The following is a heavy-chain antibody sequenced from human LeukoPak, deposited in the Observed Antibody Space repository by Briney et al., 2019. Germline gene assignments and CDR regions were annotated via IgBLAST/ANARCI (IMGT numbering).Heavy chain of an antibody. CDR2: IYHSGST. CDR1: GYSISSGYY. CDR3: ARIITGTTYFAFDI. D-gene: IGHD1-1*01. J-gene: IGHJ3*02. Sequence: PSETLSLTCAVSGYSISSGYYWGWIRQPPGKGLEWIGSIYHSGSTYYNPSLKSRVTISVDTSKNQFSLKLSSVTAADTAVYYCARIITGTTYFAFDIWGQGTMVTVSS. V-gene: IGHV4-38-2*01.